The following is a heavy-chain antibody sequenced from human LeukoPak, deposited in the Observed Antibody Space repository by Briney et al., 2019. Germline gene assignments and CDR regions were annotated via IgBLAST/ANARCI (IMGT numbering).Heavy chain of an antibody. CDR3: ARDGTSGSYLRHYYFDY. CDR2: IIPIFGTA. CDR1: GGTFSSYA. J-gene: IGHJ4*03. Sequence: GASVKVSCKASGGTFSSYAISWVRQAPGQGIEWMGGIIPIFGTANYAQKFQGRVTITAGESTSTAYMELSSLRSEDTAVYYCARDGTSGSYLRHYYFDYWGQGTMVTVSS. V-gene: IGHV1-69*13. D-gene: IGHD1-26*01.